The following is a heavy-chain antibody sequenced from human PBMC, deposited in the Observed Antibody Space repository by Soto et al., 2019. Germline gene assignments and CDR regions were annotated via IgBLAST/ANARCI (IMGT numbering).Heavy chain of an antibody. D-gene: IGHD1-1*01. CDR2: ISDTGGDS. CDR1: GFTFINYA. J-gene: IGHJ4*02. Sequence: GSLRLSCEASGFTFINYAMSWVRQSPGKGLEWVSSISDTGGDSYYADSMDGRFTVSRDNSKNALYLQINSLRAEDTAIYYCVRDLYRSATMPCLDHWGQGALVTVSS. V-gene: IGHV3-23*01. CDR3: VRDLYRSATMPCLDH.